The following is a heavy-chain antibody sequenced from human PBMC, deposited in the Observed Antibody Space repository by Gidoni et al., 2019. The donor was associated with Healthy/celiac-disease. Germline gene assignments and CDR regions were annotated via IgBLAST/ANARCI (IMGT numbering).Heavy chain of an antibody. J-gene: IGHJ4*02. D-gene: IGHD3-22*01. CDR2: IYHSGST. CDR1: GYSISSGYY. Sequence: QVQLQESGPGLVKPSETLSLTCAVSGYSISSGYYWGWIRQPPGKGLEWIGSIYHSGSTYYNPSLKSRVTISVDTSKNQFSLKLSSVTAADTAVYYCARAGGITMIVVVPGALDYFDYWGQGTLVTVSS. CDR3: ARAGGITMIVVVPGALDYFDY. V-gene: IGHV4-38-2*01.